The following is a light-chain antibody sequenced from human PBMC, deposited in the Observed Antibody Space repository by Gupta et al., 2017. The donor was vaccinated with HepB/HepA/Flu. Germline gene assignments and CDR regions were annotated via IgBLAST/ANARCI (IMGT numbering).Light chain of an antibody. Sequence: EIVLNQSPGTLSLSPGERATLSCRTSQSVSSSIAWYQQKPGQAPRLLIYDASSRATGIPNRFTGSGSGTVFTLTITRLEPEDFTVYYCQPSGDSRTFGQWTRVEIK. J-gene: IGKJ1*01. CDR3: QPSGDSRT. CDR2: DAS. V-gene: IGKV3-20*01. CDR1: QSVSSS.